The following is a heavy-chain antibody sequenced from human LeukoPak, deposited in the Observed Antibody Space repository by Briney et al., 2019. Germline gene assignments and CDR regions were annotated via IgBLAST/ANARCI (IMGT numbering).Heavy chain of an antibody. J-gene: IGHJ4*02. V-gene: IGHV3-9*01. D-gene: IGHD3-10*01. CDR2: ISWNSGSI. Sequence: GGSLRLSCAASGFTFDDYAMHWVRQAPGKGLEWVSGISWNSGSIGYADSVKGRFTISRDNAKNSLYLQMNSLRAEDTVLYYCAKGVKYYGSGSYYNPLDYWGQGTLVTVSS. CDR1: GFTFDDYA. CDR3: AKGVKYYGSGSYYNPLDY.